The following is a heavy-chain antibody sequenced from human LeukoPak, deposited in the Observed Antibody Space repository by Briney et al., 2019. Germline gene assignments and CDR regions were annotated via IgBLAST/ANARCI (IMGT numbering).Heavy chain of an antibody. CDR1: GFTLSSYA. D-gene: IGHD1-26*01. CDR2: ISGRGGST. CDR3: ANQYSGSYWDYFDY. J-gene: IGHJ4*02. V-gene: IGHV3-23*01. Sequence: TGGSLRLSCAASGFTLSSYAMSWVRQARGKGLEWVSGISGRGGSTKYADSGKGRFTISRDNRKNNRYLQINSQTAGDTAVYYCANQYSGSYWDYFDYWGQGTLVTVSS.